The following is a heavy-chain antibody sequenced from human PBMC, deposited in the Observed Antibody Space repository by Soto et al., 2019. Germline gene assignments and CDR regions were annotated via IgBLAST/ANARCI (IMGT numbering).Heavy chain of an antibody. CDR2: ISYDGSNK. D-gene: IGHD3-3*01. CDR1: GFTFSSYG. Sequence: GGSLRLSCAASGFTFSSYGMHWVRQAPGKGLEWVAVISYDGSNKYYADSVKGRFTISRDNSKNTLYLQMNSLRAEDTAVYYCAKDREIFGIPPLSVYWGQGTLVTVSS. CDR3: AKDREIFGIPPLSVY. V-gene: IGHV3-30*18. J-gene: IGHJ4*02.